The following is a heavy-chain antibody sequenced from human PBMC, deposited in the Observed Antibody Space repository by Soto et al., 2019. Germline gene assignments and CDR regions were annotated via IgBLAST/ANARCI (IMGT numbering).Heavy chain of an antibody. CDR2: VNNEGGSV. Sequence: EVQLVESGGGLVQPGGSLRLSCAASGFTFSGYWMHWVRQAPGKGVLWVSRVNNEGGSVWYAESVKGRFTISRDNARNTLDLHMNGLRAEDAAVYYCVRGQYCSGGSCSKYYYYMDVWGKGTTVTVSS. V-gene: IGHV3-74*01. CDR1: GFTFSGYW. CDR3: VRGQYCSGGSCSKYYYYMDV. J-gene: IGHJ6*03. D-gene: IGHD2-15*01.